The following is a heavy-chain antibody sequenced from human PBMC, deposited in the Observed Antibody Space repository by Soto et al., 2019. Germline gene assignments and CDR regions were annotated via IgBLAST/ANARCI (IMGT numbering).Heavy chain of an antibody. Sequence: SGPTLVNPTQTLTLTCTFSGFSVSTSGVGVGWIRQPPGKALEWLGIIYWNDDKRYSPSLRSRLTITKDTAKNQVVLTVSTVAPVVTSTYCCALRRDGYNVGYFDSWGQGTQVTASS. V-gene: IGHV2-5*01. CDR2: IYWNDDK. J-gene: IGHJ4*02. CDR3: ALRRDGYNVGYFDS. CDR1: GFSVSTSGVG. D-gene: IGHD5-12*01.